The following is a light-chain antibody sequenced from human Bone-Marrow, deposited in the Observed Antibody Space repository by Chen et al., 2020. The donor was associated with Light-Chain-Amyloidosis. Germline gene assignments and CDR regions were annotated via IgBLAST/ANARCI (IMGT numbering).Light chain of an antibody. Sequence: DIQMTQSPSTLSASVGDRVTITCRASQSSWSAWYQQKPGKAPKLLMYDASSLESGVPSRFSGSGSGTEFTLTISSLQPDDFATYYCQQYNSYSWTFGQGTKVEIK. CDR2: DAS. J-gene: IGKJ1*01. V-gene: IGKV1-5*01. CDR1: QSSW. CDR3: QQYNSYSWT.